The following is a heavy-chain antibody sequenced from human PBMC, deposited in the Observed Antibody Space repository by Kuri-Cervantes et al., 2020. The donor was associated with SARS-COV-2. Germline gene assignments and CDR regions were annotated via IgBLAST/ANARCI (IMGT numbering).Heavy chain of an antibody. J-gene: IGHJ4*02. CDR2: IIPIFGTA. V-gene: IGHV1-69*13. CDR1: GYTFSSYA. CDR3: AGRIRGYSNDYPFDY. Sequence: SVKVSCKASGYTFSSYAISWVRQAPGQGLEWMGGIIPIFGTANYAQKFQGRVTITADESTSTAYMELSSLRSEDTAVYYCAGRIRGYSNDYPFDYWGQGTLVTVSS. D-gene: IGHD4-11*01.